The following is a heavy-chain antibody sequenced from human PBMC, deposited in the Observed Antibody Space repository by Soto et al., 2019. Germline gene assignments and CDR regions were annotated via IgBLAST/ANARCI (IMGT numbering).Heavy chain of an antibody. V-gene: IGHV4-39*07. CDR3: AXDPSDSGWYPTYFAY. CDR1: GGSISSSSYY. J-gene: IGHJ4*02. CDR2: IYQSGST. Sequence: LSLTCTVSGGSISSSSYYWGWIRQPPGKGLEWIGSIYQSGSTNYHPPLQSRVTISLDTSKNQFSLNLSSLTAADTAVYYCAXDPSDSGWYPTYFAYWGPGTLVTVSS. D-gene: IGHD6-19*01.